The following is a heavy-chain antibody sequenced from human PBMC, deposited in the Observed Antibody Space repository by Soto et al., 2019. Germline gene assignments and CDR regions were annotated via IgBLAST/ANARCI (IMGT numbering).Heavy chain of an antibody. CDR3: ARIYCTTTTCDSWFDP. D-gene: IGHD2-8*01. CDR2: VDPRDSYV. J-gene: IGHJ5*02. V-gene: IGHV5-10-1*01. Sequence: GEPLKISWTGVGYTFSTFWISWVRPIPGKGLEWLGRVDPRDSYVTYNPSFEGHVTISADKSISTAYLQWGSLKASDTAMYFCARIYCTTTTCDSWFDPWGQGTLVTVSS. CDR1: GYTFSTFW.